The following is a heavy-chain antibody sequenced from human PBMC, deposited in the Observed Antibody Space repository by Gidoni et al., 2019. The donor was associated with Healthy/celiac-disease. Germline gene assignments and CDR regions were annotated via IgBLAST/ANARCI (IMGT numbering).Heavy chain of an antibody. V-gene: IGHV3-73*02. CDR1: GCAISGTA. CDR3: TRRRVVAGSDYYYYMDV. D-gene: IGHD6-19*01. J-gene: IGHJ6*03. CDR2: IRSKANIDAT. Sequence: EVQVVESGGGLVQPGGALKLSWAASGCAISGTAMHWVRQASGKGLEWIGRIRSKANIDATASAASVKGRFTISRDDSRNTAYLQMNSLKTEDTAVYYCTRRRVVAGSDYYYYMDVWGRGTTVTVSS.